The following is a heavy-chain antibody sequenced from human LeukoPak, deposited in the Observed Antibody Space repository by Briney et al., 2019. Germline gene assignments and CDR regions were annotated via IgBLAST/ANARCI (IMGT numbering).Heavy chain of an antibody. V-gene: IGHV4-61*02. CDR1: GGSISSGSYY. D-gene: IGHD3-3*01. J-gene: IGHJ6*03. CDR2: IYTSGST. Sequence: SQTLSLTCTVSGGSISSGSYYWSWIRQPAGEGLEWIGRIYTSGSTNYNPSLKSRVTISVDTSKNQFSLKLSSVTAADTAVYYCARGLRITISYYYYYMDVWGKGTTVTVSS. CDR3: ARGLRITISYYYYYMDV.